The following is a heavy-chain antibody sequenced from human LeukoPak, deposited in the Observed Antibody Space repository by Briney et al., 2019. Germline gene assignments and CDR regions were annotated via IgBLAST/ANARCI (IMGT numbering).Heavy chain of an antibody. CDR2: IYSGGST. V-gene: IGHV3-66*01. Sequence: GGSLRLSCAASGFTVSSNYMSWVRQAPGKGLEWVSVIYSGGSTYYADSVKGRFTISRDNSKNTLYLQMNSLRAEDTAVYYCARSRPYYYDSSGYYLDYWGQGTLVTVSS. J-gene: IGHJ4*02. CDR3: ARSRPYYYDSSGYYLDY. CDR1: GFTVSSNY. D-gene: IGHD3-22*01.